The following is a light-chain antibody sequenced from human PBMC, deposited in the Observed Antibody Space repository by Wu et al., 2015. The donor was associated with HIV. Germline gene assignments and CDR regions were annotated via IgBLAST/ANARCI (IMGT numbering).Light chain of an antibody. CDR2: GAS. J-gene: IGKJ2*01. Sequence: EIVLTQSPGTQSLSPGQRATLSCRASQSVSSSSLAWYQHKPGQAPRLLIYGASSRATGIPDRFSGSGSGTDFTLTISRLVPEDFAVYYCQHYGSSPYTFGQGTKLEIK. V-gene: IGKV3-20*01. CDR3: QHYGSSPYT. CDR1: QSVSSSS.